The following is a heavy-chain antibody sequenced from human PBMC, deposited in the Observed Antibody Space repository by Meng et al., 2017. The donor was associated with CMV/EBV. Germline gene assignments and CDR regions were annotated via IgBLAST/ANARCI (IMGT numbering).Heavy chain of an antibody. CDR1: GFTFSSYA. Sequence: GESLKISCAASGFTFSSYAMSWVRQAPGKGLEWVSAISGSGGSTYYADSVKGRFTISRDNSKNTLYLQMNSLRAEDTAVYYCAKDYDSSGLGAYHFDYWGQGTLVTVSS. D-gene: IGHD3-22*01. CDR2: ISGSGGST. J-gene: IGHJ4*02. V-gene: IGHV3-23*01. CDR3: AKDYDSSGLGAYHFDY.